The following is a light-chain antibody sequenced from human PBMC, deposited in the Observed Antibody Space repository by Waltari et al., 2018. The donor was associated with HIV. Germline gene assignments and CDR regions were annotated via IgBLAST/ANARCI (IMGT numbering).Light chain of an antibody. CDR1: SDDVGGCDW. CDR2: DVN. V-gene: IGLV2-11*01. J-gene: IGLJ2*01. CDR3: CSSAGSYTSVL. Sequence: QSALTQPRSVSGSPGQSVTVSCHGPSDDVGGCDWGSWYQQSPGKAPKLIIYDVNKRPSGVPDRFSGSKSGNTASLTISGLQADDEAHYYCCSSAGSYTSVLFGGGTKLTVL.